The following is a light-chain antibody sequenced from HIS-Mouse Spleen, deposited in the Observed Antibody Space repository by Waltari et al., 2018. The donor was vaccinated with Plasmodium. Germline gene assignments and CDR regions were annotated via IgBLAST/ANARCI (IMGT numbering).Light chain of an antibody. CDR1: HLGDKY. V-gene: IGLV3-1*01. CDR3: QAWDSSTVV. J-gene: IGLJ2*01. CDR2: QDS. Sequence: SYELTQPPSVSVSPGQTARLTCSGDHLGDKYACWYQQKPSQSPVLVIYQDSKRPSGIPERFSGSNAGNTATLTISGTQAMDEADYYCQAWDSSTVVFGGGTKLTVL.